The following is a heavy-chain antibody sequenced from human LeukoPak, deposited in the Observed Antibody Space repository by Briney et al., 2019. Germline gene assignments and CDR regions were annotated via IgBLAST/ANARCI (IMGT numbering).Heavy chain of an antibody. CDR3: AKYQLLYYRIGGPGAFDI. CDR1: GFTFSRYS. CDR2: IYYSGST. J-gene: IGHJ3*02. D-gene: IGHD2-2*02. Sequence: PGGSLRLSCAGSGFTFSRYSMNWIRQPPGKGLEWIGSIYYSGSTYYNPSLKSRVTISVDTSKNQFSLKLSSVTAADTAVYYCAKYQLLYYRIGGPGAFDIWGQGTMVTVSS. V-gene: IGHV4-59*05.